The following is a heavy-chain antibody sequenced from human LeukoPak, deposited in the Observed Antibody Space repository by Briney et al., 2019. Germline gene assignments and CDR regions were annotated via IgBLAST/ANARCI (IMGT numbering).Heavy chain of an antibody. CDR3: ASMGGTEDF. D-gene: IGHD7-27*01. CDR2: IYYTGGT. Sequence: SETLSLTCTVSGGSISPFYWNWIRQPPGKGLEWIGYIYYTGGTSYSPSLNSRATISVDTSKNQISLKLNSVTAADTAVYYCASMGGTEDFWGPGTLVTVSA. CDR1: GGSISPFY. J-gene: IGHJ4*02. V-gene: IGHV4-59*01.